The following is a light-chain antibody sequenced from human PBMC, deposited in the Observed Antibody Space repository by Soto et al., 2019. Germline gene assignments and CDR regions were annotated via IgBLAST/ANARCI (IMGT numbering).Light chain of an antibody. CDR2: DAS. Sequence: DIRMTQSPSTLSASVGDRVTITCRASQTFGSWLAWYQQKPGTAPKLLIYDASTLESGVPSRFSGSGSGTEFTLTISSLQPDDFATYYCQQYNSYSWTFGQGTKVDIK. CDR1: QTFGSW. V-gene: IGKV1-5*01. CDR3: QQYNSYSWT. J-gene: IGKJ1*01.